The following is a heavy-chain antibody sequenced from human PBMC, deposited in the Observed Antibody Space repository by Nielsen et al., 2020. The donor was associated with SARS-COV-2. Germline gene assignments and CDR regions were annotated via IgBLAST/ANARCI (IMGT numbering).Heavy chain of an antibody. CDR1: GFSFSTYS. CDR2: IDKNSEYI. Sequence: GESLKISCAASGFSFSTYSMTWVRQAPGKGLEWVAAIDKNSEYIHYADALRGRLTISRDNARNSLYLQMDSLRAEDTAVYYCARLWDDGYYFDTGPYDYWGQGTVVTVSS. CDR3: ARLWDDGYYFDTGPYDY. J-gene: IGHJ4*02. D-gene: IGHD3-22*01. V-gene: IGHV3-21*06.